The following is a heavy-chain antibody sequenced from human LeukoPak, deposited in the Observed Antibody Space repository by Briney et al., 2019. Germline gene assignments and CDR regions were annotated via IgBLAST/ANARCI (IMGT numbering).Heavy chain of an antibody. D-gene: IGHD5-12*01. CDR3: ARDSGCVGSWFDP. V-gene: IGHV4-38-2*02. CDR1: DYSISNTYY. CDR2: IHHSGIT. Sequence: SETLSLTCTVSDYSISNTYYWGWIRQPPGKGLEWIGNIHHSGITNYNPSLKSRVSISIDTSKNQFSLKVSSVTAADTAVYYCARDSGCVGSWFDPWGHGTLVTVSS. J-gene: IGHJ5*02.